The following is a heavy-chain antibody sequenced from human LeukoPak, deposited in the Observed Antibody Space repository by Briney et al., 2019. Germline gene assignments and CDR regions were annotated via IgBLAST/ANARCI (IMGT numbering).Heavy chain of an antibody. V-gene: IGHV3-21*01. D-gene: IGHD3-9*01. Sequence: PGGSLRLSCAASGFTFSNSAMNWVRQVPGKGLEWVSSLDYDSSHIYYAASVRGRFTISRDNARNSVYLQMNSLRVEDTAVYYCARDPLRYLRVGHYDYWGQGPLVAVSS. CDR1: GFTFSNSA. J-gene: IGHJ4*02. CDR3: ARDPLRYLRVGHYDY. CDR2: LDYDSSHI.